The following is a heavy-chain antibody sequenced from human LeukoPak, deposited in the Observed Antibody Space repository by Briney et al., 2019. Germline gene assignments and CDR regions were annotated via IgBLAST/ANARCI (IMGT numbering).Heavy chain of an antibody. CDR1: KFSFSSYW. V-gene: IGHV3-74*01. CDR3: AREAAAGTNAFDI. D-gene: IGHD6-13*01. J-gene: IGHJ3*02. CDR2: INSDGSRT. Sequence: GGSLRLSCAASKFSFSSYWMHWVRQAPGKGLVWVSRINSDGSRTNYADSVKGRFTISRDDSKNTLYLQMNSLRAEDTAVYYCAREAAAGTNAFDIWGQGTMVTVSS.